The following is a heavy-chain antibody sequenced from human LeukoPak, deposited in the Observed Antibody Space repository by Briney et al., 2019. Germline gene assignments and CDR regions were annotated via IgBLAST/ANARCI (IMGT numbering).Heavy chain of an antibody. Sequence: GGSLRLSCAVSGFTFSIYAMSWVRQAPGKGLEWVSGISVSGGSTNYADSVKGRFTISRDNSKNTLYLQMNSLRAEDTAVYYCAKSNYFDSGGYYFFDYWGQGTLVTVSS. V-gene: IGHV3-23*01. D-gene: IGHD3-22*01. J-gene: IGHJ4*02. CDR2: ISVSGGST. CDR1: GFTFSIYA. CDR3: AKSNYFDSGGYYFFDY.